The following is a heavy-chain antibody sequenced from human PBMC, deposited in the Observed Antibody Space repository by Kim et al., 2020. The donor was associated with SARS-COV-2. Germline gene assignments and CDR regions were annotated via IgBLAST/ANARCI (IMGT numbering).Heavy chain of an antibody. V-gene: IGHV3-66*02. CDR2: IYSGGST. J-gene: IGHJ3*02. D-gene: IGHD3-22*01. CDR3: ARKKYYYDSSGYFDAFDI. Sequence: GGSLRLSCAASGFTVSSNYMSWVRQAPGKGLEWVSVIYSGGSTYYADSVKGRFTISRDNSKNTLYLQMNSLRAEDTAVYYCARKKYYYDSSGYFDAFDIWGQGXXVTVSS. CDR1: GFTVSSNY.